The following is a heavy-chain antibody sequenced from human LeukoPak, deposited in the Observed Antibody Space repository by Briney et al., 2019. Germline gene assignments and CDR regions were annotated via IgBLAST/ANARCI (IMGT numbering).Heavy chain of an antibody. V-gene: IGHV3-74*01. D-gene: IGHD5-12*01. CDR2: IDSDGGTT. CDR3: VVASDALDL. Sequence: SGGSLRLSCAASGFTFSIYWMYWVRQAPGKGLVWVSRIDSDGGTTDYADSLRGRFIISRDNSKNTLYLQMNSLKADDTAIYYCVVASDALDLWGQGTTVTVFS. J-gene: IGHJ3*01. CDR1: GFTFSIYW.